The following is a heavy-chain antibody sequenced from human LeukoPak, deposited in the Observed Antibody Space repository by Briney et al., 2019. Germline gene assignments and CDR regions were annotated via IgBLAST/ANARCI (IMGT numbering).Heavy chain of an antibody. V-gene: IGHV1-69*06. CDR1: GGTFSSYA. CDR2: IIPIFGTA. Sequence: EASVKVSCKASGGTFSSYAISWVRQAPGQGLEWMGGIIPIFGTANYAQKFQGRVTITADKSTSTAYMELRSLRSDDTAVYYCARDDGQLLWFGRSYYYYMDVWGKGTTVTISS. CDR3: ARDDGQLLWFGRSYYYYMDV. J-gene: IGHJ6*03. D-gene: IGHD3-10*01.